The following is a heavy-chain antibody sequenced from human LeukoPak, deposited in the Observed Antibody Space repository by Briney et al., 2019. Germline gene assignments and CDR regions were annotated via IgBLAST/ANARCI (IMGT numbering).Heavy chain of an antibody. CDR2: ISSDGVNR. Sequence: PGGSLRLSCATSGFSFTSYAMHWVRRAPGKGLESVAVISSDGVNRHYADSVTGRFTISRDISKNTLSLQMNSLRDQDTAVYYCAQQGGSLSYYSTYMDVWGNGTTVTVSS. CDR3: AQQGGSLSYYSTYMDV. CDR1: GFSFTSYA. V-gene: IGHV3-30*18. D-gene: IGHD5-18*01. J-gene: IGHJ6*03.